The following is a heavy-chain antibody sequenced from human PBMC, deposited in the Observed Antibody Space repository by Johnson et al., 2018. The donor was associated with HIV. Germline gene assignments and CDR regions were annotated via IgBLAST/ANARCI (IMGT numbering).Heavy chain of an antibody. D-gene: IGHD6-13*01. V-gene: IGHV3-66*01. J-gene: IGHJ3*01. CDR2: IYSGGST. CDR1: GFSVSNTY. Sequence: EVPLVESGGGLVQSGGSLRLSCGASGFSVSNTYKNWVRQAPGKGLEWVSVIYSGGSTYYADSVRGRFTISRDNSKNTLYLQMSSLRAEDTAMYYCARDGESQQLPLGDAFDVWGQGTMVTVSS. CDR3: ARDGESQQLPLGDAFDV.